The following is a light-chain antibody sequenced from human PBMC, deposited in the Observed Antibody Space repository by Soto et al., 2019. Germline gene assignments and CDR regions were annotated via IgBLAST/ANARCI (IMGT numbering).Light chain of an antibody. Sequence: DIQMTQSPSSLSASVGDRVTITCRASQIINTYLNWYQQKPGKAPKLLIFAASSLRSEVPSRFSGSGSGTDFTLTISSLQPDDFATYYCQQSYSSLYTFGQGTKLEIK. CDR2: AAS. V-gene: IGKV1-39*01. J-gene: IGKJ2*01. CDR3: QQSYSSLYT. CDR1: QIINTY.